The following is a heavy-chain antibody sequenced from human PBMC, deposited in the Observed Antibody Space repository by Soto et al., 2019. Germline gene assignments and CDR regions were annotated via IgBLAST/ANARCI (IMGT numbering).Heavy chain of an antibody. Sequence: PSETLSLTCTVSGGSISSYYWSWIRQTPGKGLEWIGQINYSGSVTYNPSLESRSTISGDTSKNHFSLKVTSVTAADTAVYYCASSYGSGSGVFDYWGQGIPVTVSS. J-gene: IGHJ4*02. CDR3: ASSYGSGSGVFDY. D-gene: IGHD3-10*01. CDR1: GGSISSYY. CDR2: INYSGSV. V-gene: IGHV4-34*01.